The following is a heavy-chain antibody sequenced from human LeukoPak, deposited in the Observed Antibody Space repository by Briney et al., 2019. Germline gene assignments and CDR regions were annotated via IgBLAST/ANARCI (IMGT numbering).Heavy chain of an antibody. D-gene: IGHD6-19*01. Sequence: GRSLRLSCAASGFTFSSHGMHWVRQAPGRGLEWVTVVGSDERTKFYADSVKGRFTISRDNSKNTLYLEINSLRAEDTALYYCAKHFTSGWPTLSFDSWGQGTLVTVSS. J-gene: IGHJ4*02. CDR1: GFTFSSHG. CDR2: VGSDERTK. CDR3: AKHFTSGWPTLSFDS. V-gene: IGHV3-30*18.